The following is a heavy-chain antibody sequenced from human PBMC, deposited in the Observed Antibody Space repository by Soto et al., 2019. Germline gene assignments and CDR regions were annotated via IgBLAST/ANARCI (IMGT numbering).Heavy chain of an antibody. D-gene: IGHD3-3*01. V-gene: IGHV3-30*03. CDR1: GFTFSSYG. J-gene: IGHJ6*02. CDR3: ARGYDFWSCYQTNYYYYGMDV. Sequence: PGGSLRLSCAASGFTFSSYGMHWVRQAPGKGLEWVAVISYDGSNKYYADSVKGRFTISRDNSKNTLYLQMNSLRAEDTAVYYCARGYDFWSCYQTNYYYYGMDVWGQGTTVTVSS. CDR2: ISYDGSNK.